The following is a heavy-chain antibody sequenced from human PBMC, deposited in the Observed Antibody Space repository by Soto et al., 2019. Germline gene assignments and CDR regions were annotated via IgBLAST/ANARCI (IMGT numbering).Heavy chain of an antibody. J-gene: IGHJ3*01. D-gene: IGHD2-21*01. CDR3: ARDKEKTEIGALDG. Sequence: ETLSLTCPVAGDSISSGNYYWYWIRQPPGKGLEWIGYIYYSGSTNCNPSLKSRVTISVDTSKNQFSLKLSSVTAADTAVYSCARDKEKTEIGALDGWGQGTMVPVSS. CDR2: IYYSGST. CDR1: GDSISSGNYY. V-gene: IGHV4-61*01.